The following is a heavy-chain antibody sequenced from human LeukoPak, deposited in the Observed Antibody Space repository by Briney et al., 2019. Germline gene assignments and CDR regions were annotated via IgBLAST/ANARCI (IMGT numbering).Heavy chain of an antibody. CDR2: INPSGGST. CDR1: GYTFTSYY. Sequence: ASVKVSCKASGYTFTSYYMHWVRQAPGQGLEWMGIINPSGGSTSYAQKFQGRVTMTRDTSTSTVYMELSSLRSEDTAVYYCTYDSSGYHDAFDIWGQGTMVTVSS. J-gene: IGHJ3*02. V-gene: IGHV1-46*01. CDR3: TYDSSGYHDAFDI. D-gene: IGHD3-22*01.